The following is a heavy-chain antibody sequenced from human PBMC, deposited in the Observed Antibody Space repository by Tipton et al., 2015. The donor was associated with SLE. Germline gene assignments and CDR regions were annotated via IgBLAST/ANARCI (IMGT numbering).Heavy chain of an antibody. Sequence: TLSLTCTVSGGSISSSSYYWGWIRQSPGKGLEWIGSINYSGSTYYNPSLKSRVTISVDTSKNRFSLKLSSVTAADTAVYYCVRALMGATRRDFDYWGQGTLVTVSS. D-gene: IGHD1-26*01. CDR2: INYSGST. V-gene: IGHV4-39*07. CDR1: GGSISSSSYY. J-gene: IGHJ4*02. CDR3: VRALMGATRRDFDY.